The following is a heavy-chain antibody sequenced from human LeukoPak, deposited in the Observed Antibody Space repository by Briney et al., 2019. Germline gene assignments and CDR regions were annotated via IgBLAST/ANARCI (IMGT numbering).Heavy chain of an antibody. J-gene: IGHJ4*02. CDR2: ISNSGDAT. V-gene: IGHV3-23*01. CDR1: GFTFSSYW. D-gene: IGHD1-1*01. Sequence: GGSLRLSCAASGFTFSSYWVNWARQAPGKGPEWVSTISNSGDATYYADSVKGRFTISRDNSKNTLYLRMNSLRAEDTAVYYCAKAPPYKKYFDYWGQGTLVSVSS. CDR3: AKAPPYKKYFDY.